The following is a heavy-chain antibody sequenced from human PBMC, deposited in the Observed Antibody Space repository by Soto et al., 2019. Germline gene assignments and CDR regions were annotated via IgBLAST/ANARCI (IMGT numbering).Heavy chain of an antibody. CDR3: TTDRGGRGYYDSSGYYYSLLYAFDI. D-gene: IGHD3-22*01. CDR2: IKSKTDGGTT. Sequence: EVQLVESGGGLVKPGGSLRLSCAASGFTFSNAWMSWVRQAPGKGLEWVGRIKSKTDGGTTDYAAPVKGRFTISREDSTDTLYLQMNSLKTEDTAVYYCTTDRGGRGYYDSSGYYYSLLYAFDIWGQGTMVTVSS. J-gene: IGHJ3*02. V-gene: IGHV3-15*01. CDR1: GFTFSNAW.